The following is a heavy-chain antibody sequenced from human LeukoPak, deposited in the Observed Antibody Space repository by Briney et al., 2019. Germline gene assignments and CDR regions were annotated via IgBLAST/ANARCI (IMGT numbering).Heavy chain of an antibody. Sequence: SETLSLTCTVSGGSISSYYWSWIRQPPGKGLEWIGYIYYSGSTNYDPSLKSRVTISVDTSKNQFSLKLSSVTAADTAVYYCARAPPYCTNGVCYFYYGMDVWGQGTTVTVSS. CDR1: GGSISSYY. D-gene: IGHD2-8*01. J-gene: IGHJ6*02. CDR2: IYYSGST. V-gene: IGHV4-59*01. CDR3: ARAPPYCTNGVCYFYYGMDV.